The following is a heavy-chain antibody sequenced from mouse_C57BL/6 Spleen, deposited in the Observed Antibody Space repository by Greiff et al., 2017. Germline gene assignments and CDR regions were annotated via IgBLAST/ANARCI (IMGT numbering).Heavy chain of an antibody. J-gene: IGHJ1*03. CDR2: IHPNSGST. Sequence: QVQLQQPGAELVKPGASVKLSCKASGYTFTSYWMHWVKQRPGQGLEWIGMIHPNSGSTNYNEKFKSKATLTVDKSSSTAYMQLSSLTSEDSAVYYCARTPYYGSSYEGYFEVWGTGTTVTVSS. D-gene: IGHD1-1*01. CDR3: ARTPYYGSSYEGYFEV. CDR1: GYTFTSYW. V-gene: IGHV1-64*01.